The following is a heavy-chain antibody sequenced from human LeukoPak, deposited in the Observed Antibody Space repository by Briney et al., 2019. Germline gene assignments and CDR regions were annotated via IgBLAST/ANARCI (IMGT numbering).Heavy chain of an antibody. Sequence: SETLSLTCTVSGGSNSSYYWSWIRQPPGKGLEWIGYIYYSGSTNYNPSLKSRVTISVDTSKNQFSLKLSSVTAADTAVYYCARDIAVAGHNWFDPWGQGTLVTVSS. CDR3: ARDIAVAGHNWFDP. D-gene: IGHD6-19*01. CDR1: GGSNSSYY. V-gene: IGHV4-59*01. J-gene: IGHJ5*02. CDR2: IYYSGST.